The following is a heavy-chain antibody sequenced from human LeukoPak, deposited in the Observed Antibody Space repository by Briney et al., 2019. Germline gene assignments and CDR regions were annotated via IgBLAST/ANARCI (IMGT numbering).Heavy chain of an antibody. CDR1: GGTFSSYA. CDR3: ASNSGSYHDAFDI. D-gene: IGHD1-26*01. CDR2: IIPIFGTA. Sequence: ASMKVSCKASGGTFSSYAISWVRQAPGQGLEWMGGIIPIFGTANYAQKFQGRVTITTDESTSTAYMELSSLRSEDTAVYYCASNSGSYHDAFDIWGQGTMVTVSS. J-gene: IGHJ3*02. V-gene: IGHV1-69*05.